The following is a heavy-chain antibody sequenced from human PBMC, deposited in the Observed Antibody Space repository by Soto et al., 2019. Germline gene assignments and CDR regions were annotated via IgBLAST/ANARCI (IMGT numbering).Heavy chain of an antibody. D-gene: IGHD3-3*01. Sequence: QEQLVESGGGVVQPGRSLRLSCAASGFVFSNYGMNWVRQAPGKGLEWVASIPYDGSNEYYADSVKGRFTISRDDSKNTLYLQMSSLRTEDTALYYCAKDVLRFLGREGWVGMDVWGQGTAVTVSS. J-gene: IGHJ6*02. CDR2: IPYDGSNE. CDR3: AKDVLRFLGREGWVGMDV. V-gene: IGHV3-30*18. CDR1: GFVFSNYG.